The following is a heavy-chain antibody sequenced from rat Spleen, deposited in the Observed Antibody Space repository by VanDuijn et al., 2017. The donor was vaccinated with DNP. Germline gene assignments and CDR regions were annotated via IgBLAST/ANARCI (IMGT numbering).Heavy chain of an antibody. CDR3: ARVPSTCYVMDA. J-gene: IGHJ4*01. Sequence: EVQLKESGPGLVQPSQTLSLTCTVSGFSLTDYSVHWVRQPPGKGLEWMGVMWSGGSTAYNSLLKSRLSITRDTSKSKVFLKMNSLQTEDTATYYCARVPSTCYVMDAWGQGVKVTVSS. CDR1: GFSLTDYS. D-gene: IGHD3-8*01. V-gene: IGHV2S63*01. CDR2: MWSGGST.